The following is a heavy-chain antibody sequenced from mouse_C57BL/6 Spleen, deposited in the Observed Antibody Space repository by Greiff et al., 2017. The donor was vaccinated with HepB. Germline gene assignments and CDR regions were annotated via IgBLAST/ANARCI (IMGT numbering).Heavy chain of an antibody. Sequence: EVKLMESGGDLVKPGGSLKLSCAASGFTFSSYGMSWVRQTPDKRLEWVATISSGGSYTYYPDSVKGRFTISRDNAKNTLYLQMSSLKSEDTAMYYWARQDGRAMDYWGQGTSVTVSS. V-gene: IGHV5-6*01. CDR2: ISSGGSYT. J-gene: IGHJ4*01. CDR1: GFTFSSYG. CDR3: ARQDGRAMDY.